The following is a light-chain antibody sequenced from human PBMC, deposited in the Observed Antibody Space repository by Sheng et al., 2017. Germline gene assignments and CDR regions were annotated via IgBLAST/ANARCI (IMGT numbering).Light chain of an antibody. CDR1: QSVNRY. V-gene: IGKV3-20*01. Sequence: EIVLTQSPGTLSLSPGERATLSCRASQSVNRYLAWYQQKPGQAPRLLIYGASSRATGIPDRFSGSGSGTDFILTISRLEPEDFAVYYCQQYGDLPLTFGGGTKVEIK. J-gene: IGKJ4*01. CDR3: QQYGDLPLT. CDR2: GAS.